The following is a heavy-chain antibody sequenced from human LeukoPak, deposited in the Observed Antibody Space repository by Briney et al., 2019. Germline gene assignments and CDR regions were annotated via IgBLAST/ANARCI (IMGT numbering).Heavy chain of an antibody. CDR3: AASGGPINWFDP. Sequence: SETLSLTCAVYGGSFSGYYWGWIRQPPGKGLQWIGEINHSGYTNYNPSLKSRVTISLDTSKNQFSLKPTSVTAADTAVYYCAASGGPINWFDPWGQGTLVTVSS. CDR1: GGSFSGYY. J-gene: IGHJ5*02. V-gene: IGHV4-34*01. D-gene: IGHD2-15*01. CDR2: INHSGYT.